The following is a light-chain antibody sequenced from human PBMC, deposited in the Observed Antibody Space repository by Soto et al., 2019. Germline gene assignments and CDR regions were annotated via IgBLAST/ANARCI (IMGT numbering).Light chain of an antibody. CDR1: QSVRSN. Sequence: EIVVTQSPATLSVSPGERITLSCRASQSVRSNLAWYQQRPGQAPRLLIYGASTRATGIPVRFSGSGSGKDFTLTISSLQSEDSAVYYCQQYDIWPPLAFGGGTKVEIK. V-gene: IGKV3-15*01. CDR2: GAS. J-gene: IGKJ4*01. CDR3: QQYDIWPPLA.